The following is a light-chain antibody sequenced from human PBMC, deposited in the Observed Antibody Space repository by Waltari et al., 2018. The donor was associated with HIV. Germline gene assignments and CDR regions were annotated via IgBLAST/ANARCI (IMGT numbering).Light chain of an antibody. Sequence: SYDLTQPLSVSVALGQTARITCGGTDIGSKHVHWYHQRPGQPPLLVIYRDTSRPSGIPERFSGSNSGNAAILTVTRVQAEDEGDYYCQVWDSSTGVFGGGTNLTVL. J-gene: IGLJ3*02. CDR1: DIGSKH. CDR3: QVWDSSTGV. V-gene: IGLV3-9*01. CDR2: RDT.